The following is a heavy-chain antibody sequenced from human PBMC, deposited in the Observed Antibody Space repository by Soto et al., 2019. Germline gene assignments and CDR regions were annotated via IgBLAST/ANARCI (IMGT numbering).Heavy chain of an antibody. V-gene: IGHV3-23*01. CDR3: AKDHTGYCSGGSCYSGIAIFDY. Sequence: EVQLLESGGGLVQPGGSLRLSCAASGFTFSSYAMSWVRQAPGKGLEWVSAISGGGGSTYYADSVKGRFTISRDNSKNTLYLQMNSLRAEDTAVYYCAKDHTGYCSGGSCYSGIAIFDYWGQGPLVTVSS. CDR2: ISGGGGST. J-gene: IGHJ4*02. D-gene: IGHD2-15*01. CDR1: GFTFSSYA.